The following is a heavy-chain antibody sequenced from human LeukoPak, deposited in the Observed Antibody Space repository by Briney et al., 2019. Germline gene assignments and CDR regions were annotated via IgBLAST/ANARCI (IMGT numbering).Heavy chain of an antibody. Sequence: SVKVSCKASGGTFSSYAISWVRQAPGQGLEWMGGIIPIFGTANYAQKFQGRVTITTDESTSTAYMELSRLRSEDTAVYYCARSITMIVVAGRAFDYWGQGTLVTVSS. CDR3: ARSITMIVVAGRAFDY. D-gene: IGHD3-22*01. CDR2: IIPIFGTA. CDR1: GGTFSSYA. V-gene: IGHV1-69*05. J-gene: IGHJ4*02.